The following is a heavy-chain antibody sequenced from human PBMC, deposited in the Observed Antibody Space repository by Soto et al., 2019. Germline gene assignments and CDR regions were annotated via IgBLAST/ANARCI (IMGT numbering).Heavy chain of an antibody. CDR2: IDTYGSAT. V-gene: IGHV3-74*01. J-gene: IGHJ6*02. CDR1: GFSLSVYW. Sequence: PGGSLRLSCAASGFSLSVYWMHWVRQAPGKGLAWVSRIDTYGSATKYADSVKGRFTISRDNAKNSLYLQMNSLRPEDTALYYCTKARLWGGDGYNSYYYNAMDVWGQGTTVTVSS. D-gene: IGHD3-16*01. CDR3: TKARLWGGDGYNSYYYNAMDV.